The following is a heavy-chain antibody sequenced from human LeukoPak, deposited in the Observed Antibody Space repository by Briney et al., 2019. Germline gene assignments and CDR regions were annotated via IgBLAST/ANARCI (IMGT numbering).Heavy chain of an antibody. CDR3: ARDPGRYFDY. J-gene: IGHJ4*02. V-gene: IGHV1-2*02. Sequence: ASVKVSCKASGYTFTGYYIHWVRQAPGQGLEWMGWINPNSGGTNYAQKFQGRVTMTRDTSISTAYMELRRLRSDDTAVYYCARDPGRYFDYWGQGTLVTVSS. CDR2: INPNSGGT. CDR1: GYTFTGYY.